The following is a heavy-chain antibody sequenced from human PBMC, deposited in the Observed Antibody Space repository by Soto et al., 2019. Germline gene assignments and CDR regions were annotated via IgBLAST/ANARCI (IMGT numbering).Heavy chain of an antibody. CDR2: ISGSGGST. CDR3: AKDLGYCSGGSCYWN. V-gene: IGHV3-23*01. CDR1: GFTFSNAW. J-gene: IGHJ4*02. Sequence: GGSLRLSCAASGFTFSNAWMSWVRQAPGKGLEWVSAISGSGGSTYYADSVKGRFTISRDNSKNTLYLQMNSLRAEDTAVYYCAKDLGYCSGGSCYWNWGQGTLVTVSS. D-gene: IGHD2-15*01.